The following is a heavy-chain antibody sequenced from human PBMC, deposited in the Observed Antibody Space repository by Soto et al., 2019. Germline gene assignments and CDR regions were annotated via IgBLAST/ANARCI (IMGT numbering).Heavy chain of an antibody. V-gene: IGHV4-34*01. J-gene: IGHJ6*02. CDR1: GGSFSGYY. CDR2: INHSGIT. CDR3: ARGGVINGYDAGSYYGMDV. D-gene: IGHD5-12*01. Sequence: PSETLSLTCAVCGGSFSGYYCSWIRQPPWKGLEWIGEINHSGITNYNPSLKSRVTISVDTSKNQFSLKLSSVTAADTAVYYCARGGVINGYDAGSYYGMDVPGQETNVTVSS.